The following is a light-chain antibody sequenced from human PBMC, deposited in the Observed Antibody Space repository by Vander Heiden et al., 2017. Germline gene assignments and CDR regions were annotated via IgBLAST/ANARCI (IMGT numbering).Light chain of an antibody. J-gene: IGKJ2*01. V-gene: IGKV1-39*01. Sequence: DIQMTQSPSSLSASVGDRVTITCRASQSISSYLNWYQQKPGKAPKLLIYAAFSLQLGVPSRFSGSGYGKDFTLTISRRQPEDFATYYCQLSDTNAMPTFGEGTKMEIK. CDR1: QSISSY. CDR2: AAF. CDR3: QLSDTNAMPT.